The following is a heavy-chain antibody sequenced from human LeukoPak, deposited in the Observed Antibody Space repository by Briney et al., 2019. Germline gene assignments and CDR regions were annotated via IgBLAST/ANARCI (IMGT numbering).Heavy chain of an antibody. J-gene: IGHJ4*02. CDR2: IYYSGST. D-gene: IGHD3-10*01. V-gene: IGHV4-59*01. CDR1: GGSISSYY. CDR3: ARAGGSGSYFMYYFDY. Sequence: KPSETLSLTCTVSGGSISSYYWSWIRQPPGKGLEWIGYIYYSGSTNYNPSLKSRDTISVDTSKNQFSLKLSSVTAADTAVYYCARAGGSGSYFMYYFDYWGQGTLVTVSS.